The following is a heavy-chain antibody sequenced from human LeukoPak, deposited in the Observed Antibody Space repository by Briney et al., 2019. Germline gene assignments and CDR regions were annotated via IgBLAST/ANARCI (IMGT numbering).Heavy chain of an antibody. D-gene: IGHD1-26*01. CDR1: GFVFDDYD. V-gene: IGHV3-30*02. CDR3: AKPSGSGVDY. J-gene: IGHJ4*02. Sequence: GGSLRLSCGASGFVFDDYDMHWVRQAPGKGLEWVTFIRSDGYHTYYTDSVKGRFIITRDNFKNTLYLQMNSLRLEDMAVYYCAKPSGSGVDYWGRGTRVTVSS. CDR2: IRSDGYHT.